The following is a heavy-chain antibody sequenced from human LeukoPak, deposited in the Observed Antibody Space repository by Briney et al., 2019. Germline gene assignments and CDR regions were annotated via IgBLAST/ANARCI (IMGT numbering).Heavy chain of an antibody. CDR2: IYTSGST. CDR1: GGSISSYY. D-gene: IGHD5-18*01. CDR3: ATSHVYTAMATALGAFDI. Sequence: SETLSLTCTVSGGSISSYYWSWIRQPAGKGLEWIGRIYTSGSTNYNPSLKSRVTMSVDTSKNQFSLKLSSVTAADTAVYYCATSHVYTAMATALGAFDIWGQGTMVTVSS. V-gene: IGHV4-4*07. J-gene: IGHJ3*02.